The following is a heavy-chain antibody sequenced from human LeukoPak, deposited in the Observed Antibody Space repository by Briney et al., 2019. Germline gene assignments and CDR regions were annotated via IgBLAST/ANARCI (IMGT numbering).Heavy chain of an antibody. D-gene: IGHD6-13*01. CDR3: ARRGSSSWVYFDY. CDR2: ISYSGST. J-gene: IGHJ4*02. Sequence: SETLSLTCTVSGGSISSYYWSWLRQPPGKGLEWIGYISYSGSTNYNPSLKSRVAISVDTSKNQFSLKLSSVTAADTAVYYCARRGSSSWVYFDYWGQGTLVTVSS. V-gene: IGHV4-59*08. CDR1: GGSISSYY.